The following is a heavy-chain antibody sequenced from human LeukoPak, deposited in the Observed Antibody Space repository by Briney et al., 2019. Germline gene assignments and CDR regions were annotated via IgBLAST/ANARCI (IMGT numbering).Heavy chain of an antibody. CDR3: ARDHNGSGSHY. Sequence: GGSLRLSCAASGFTFSNYWMSWVRQAPGKGLEWLANINQDGSEIYYVDSVKGRFTISRDNAKNSLYLQMNSLRAEDTAVYYCARDHNGSGSHYWGQGTLVTVSS. D-gene: IGHD3-10*01. CDR2: INQDGSEI. CDR1: GFTFSNYW. V-gene: IGHV3-7*01. J-gene: IGHJ4*02.